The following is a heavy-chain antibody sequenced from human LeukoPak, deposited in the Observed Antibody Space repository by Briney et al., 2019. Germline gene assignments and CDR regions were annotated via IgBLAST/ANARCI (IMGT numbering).Heavy chain of an antibody. Sequence: SETLSLTCTVSGGSFSGYYWCWIRQPPGKGLEWIWEINHSGSNNYNPSLKSRVTISVDTSKNQFSLKLSSVTAAGTALYYCARGRGYSGYDSPQDDYWGRGTLVTVSS. V-gene: IGHV4-34*01. CDR2: INHSGSN. D-gene: IGHD5-12*01. CDR1: GGSFSGYY. J-gene: IGHJ4*02. CDR3: ARGRGYSGYDSPQDDY.